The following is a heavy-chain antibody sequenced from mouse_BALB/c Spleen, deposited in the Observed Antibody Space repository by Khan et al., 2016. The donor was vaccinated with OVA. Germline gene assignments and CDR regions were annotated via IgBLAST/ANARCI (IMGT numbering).Heavy chain of an antibody. Sequence: QVQLKESGPGLVQPSQSLSITCTVSGFSLINYGVHWVRQSPGKGLEWLGVIWRGGTTDYNAAFISRLSITKDNSKSQVFFKMNSLQADDTAIYFCVKGDYYDYWFAYWGQGTLVTVSA. CDR1: GFSLINYG. D-gene: IGHD1-2*01. CDR3: VKGDYYDYWFAY. V-gene: IGHV2-5*01. J-gene: IGHJ3*01. CDR2: IWRGGTT.